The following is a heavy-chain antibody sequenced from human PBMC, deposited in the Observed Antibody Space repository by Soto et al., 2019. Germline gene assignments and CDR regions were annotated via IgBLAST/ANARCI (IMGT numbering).Heavy chain of an antibody. CDR3: ARDRGSGYDSYDAFDI. CDR2: IIPIFGTA. J-gene: IGHJ3*02. D-gene: IGHD5-12*01. V-gene: IGHV1-69*13. Sequence: SVKVSCKASGGTFSSYAISWLRQAPGQGLEWMGGIIPIFGTANYAQKFQGRVTITADESTSTAYMELSSLRSEDTAVYYCARDRGSGYDSYDAFDIWGQGTMVTVS. CDR1: GGTFSSYA.